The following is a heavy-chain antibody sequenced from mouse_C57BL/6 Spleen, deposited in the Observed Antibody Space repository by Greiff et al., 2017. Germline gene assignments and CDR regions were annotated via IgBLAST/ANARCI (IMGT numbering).Heavy chain of an antibody. CDR3: AREPYGSSYGYFDV. CDR1: GYTFTDYY. J-gene: IGHJ1*03. CDR2: IYPGSGNT. Sequence: VKLQESGAELVRPGASVKLSCKASGYTFTDYYINWVKQRPGQGLEWIARIYPGSGNTYYNEKFKGKATLTAEKSSSTAYMQLSSLTSEDSAVYFCAREPYGSSYGYFDVWGTGTTVTVSS. D-gene: IGHD1-1*01. V-gene: IGHV1-76*01.